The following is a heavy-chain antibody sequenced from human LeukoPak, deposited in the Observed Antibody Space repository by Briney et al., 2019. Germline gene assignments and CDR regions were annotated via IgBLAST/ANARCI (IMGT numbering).Heavy chain of an antibody. CDR1: RFTFSNYE. Sequence: TGGSLTLSWAAARFTFSNYEMKWVRQAPGKGREWVAYIVGRGDNKQYADSVRGRFTNCRDNAKNSLYLQMNNLRAGDTGIYYCMRDLSGFFNWLWADPPDYGGQGTLVTVSP. CDR3: MRDLSGFFNWLWADPPDY. J-gene: IGHJ4*02. V-gene: IGHV3-48*03. CDR2: IVGRGDNK. D-gene: IGHD3-9*01.